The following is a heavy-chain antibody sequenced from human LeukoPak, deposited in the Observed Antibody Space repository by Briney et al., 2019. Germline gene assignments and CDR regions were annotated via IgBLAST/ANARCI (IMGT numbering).Heavy chain of an antibody. CDR3: ARLDYYDSSGSLGYFQH. CDR2: IYYSGST. V-gene: IGHV4-59*08. Sequence: PSETLSLTCTVSGGSIRSYYWSWIRQPPGKGLEWIGYIYYSGSTNYNPSLKSRVTISVDTSKNQFSLKLSSVTAADTAVYYCARLDYYDSSGSLGYFQHWGQGTLVTVSS. D-gene: IGHD3-22*01. J-gene: IGHJ1*01. CDR1: GGSIRSYY.